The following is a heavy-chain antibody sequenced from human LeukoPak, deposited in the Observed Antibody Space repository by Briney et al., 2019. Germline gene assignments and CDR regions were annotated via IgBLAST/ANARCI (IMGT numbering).Heavy chain of an antibody. CDR1: GGSISSYYW. CDR2: IYWDDDK. CDR3: AHYGSVPARFDP. D-gene: IGHD3-10*01. Sequence: TLSLTCTVSGGSISSYYWSWIRQPPGKALEWLALIYWDDDKRYSPSLKSRLTITKDTSKNQVVLTMTNMDPVDTATYYCAHYGSVPARFDPWGQGTLVTVSS. J-gene: IGHJ5*02. V-gene: IGHV2-5*08.